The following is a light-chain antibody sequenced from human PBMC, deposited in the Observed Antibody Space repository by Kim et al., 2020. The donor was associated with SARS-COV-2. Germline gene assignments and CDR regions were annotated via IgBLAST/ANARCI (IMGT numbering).Light chain of an antibody. Sequence: QSALTQPPSASGSPGQSVTISCTGTSSDVGGYNYVSWYQHHPGKAPKLMIYDVTERPSGVPDRFSGSKSGNTASLTVSGLQAEDEADYYCTSYAGNSTLRFGGGTQLTVL. V-gene: IGLV2-8*01. CDR3: TSYAGNSTLR. CDR2: DVT. CDR1: SSDVGGYNY. J-gene: IGLJ2*01.